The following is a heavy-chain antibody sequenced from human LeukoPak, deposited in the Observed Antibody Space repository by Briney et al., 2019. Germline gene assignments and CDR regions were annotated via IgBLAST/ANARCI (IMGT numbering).Heavy chain of an antibody. V-gene: IGHV3-21*01. D-gene: IGHD4-17*01. CDR1: GFTFSSYS. Sequence: KTGGSLRLSCAASGFTFSSYSMNWVRQAPGKGLEWVSSISSSSSYIYYADSVKGRFTISRDNAKNSLYLQMNSLRAEDTAVYYCARDSDYGDYFDYWGQGTLVTVSS. CDR2: ISSSSSYI. CDR3: ARDSDYGDYFDY. J-gene: IGHJ4*02.